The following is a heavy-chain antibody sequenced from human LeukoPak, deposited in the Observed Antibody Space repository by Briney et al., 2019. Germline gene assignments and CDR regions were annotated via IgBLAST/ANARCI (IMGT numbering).Heavy chain of an antibody. CDR3: ARYSGSASDSHDFDI. V-gene: IGHV4-30-4*01. J-gene: IGHJ3*02. CDR2: IYYSGST. CDR1: GGSISSGDYY. Sequence: SETLSLTCTVSGGSISSGDYYWSWIRQPPGKGLEWVGYIYYSGSTYYNPSLKSRVTISVDTSKNQFSLKLSSVTAADTAVYYCARYSGSASDSHDFDIWGQGTMVTVSS. D-gene: IGHD3-10*01.